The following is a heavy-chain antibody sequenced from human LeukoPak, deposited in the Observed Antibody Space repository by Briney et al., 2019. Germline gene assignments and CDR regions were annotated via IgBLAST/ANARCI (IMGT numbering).Heavy chain of an antibody. CDR3: ARLQYCSGTSCYWFDP. J-gene: IGHJ5*02. V-gene: IGHV4-30-2*01. Sequence: SSQTLSLTCDVSGGSISSGLYSWSWIRQPLGKGLEWIGYIYHTGSTYYNPSLKSRVTISVDTSKNQFSLRLSSVTAADTAVYYCARLQYCSGTSCYWFDPWGQGTLVTVSS. CDR2: IYHTGST. CDR1: GGSISSGLYS. D-gene: IGHD2-2*01.